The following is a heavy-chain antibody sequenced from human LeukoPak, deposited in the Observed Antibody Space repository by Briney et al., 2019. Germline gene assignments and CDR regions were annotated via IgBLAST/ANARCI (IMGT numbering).Heavy chain of an antibody. CDR3: ALTYYFDRRGYSYFDY. CDR1: GFTFSSYS. Sequence: GGSLRLSCAASGFTFSSYSMNWVRQVPGRGLEWVALIFSGDSTDYPDSVKGRFTISRDKSKNTLHLQMDSLRPEDTAMYYCALTYYFDRRGYSYFDYWGQGALVTVSS. V-gene: IGHV3-53*01. D-gene: IGHD3-22*01. CDR2: IFSGDST. J-gene: IGHJ4*02.